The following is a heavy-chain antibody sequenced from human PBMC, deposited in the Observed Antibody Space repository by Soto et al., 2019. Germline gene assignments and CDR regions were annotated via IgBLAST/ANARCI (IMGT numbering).Heavy chain of an antibody. CDR2: ISASGGSR. V-gene: IGHV3-23*01. CDR1: GFTFSNYA. D-gene: IGHD3-22*01. J-gene: IGHJ3*02. CDR3: AKGGPSGGYYYVEGFEN. Sequence: PGGSLRLSSAASGFTFSNYAMSWVRQALGAGQKWVSLISASGGSRYYADSVKGPFTISRDNSKNTLYLQLHSLRAEDRAIHYCAKGGPSGGYYYVEGFENWGEGAMVTV.